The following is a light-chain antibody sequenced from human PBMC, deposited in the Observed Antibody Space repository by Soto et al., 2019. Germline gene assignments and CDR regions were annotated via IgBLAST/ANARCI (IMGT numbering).Light chain of an antibody. CDR3: GKWDSSQSAGGYV. V-gene: IGLV1-51*02. Sequence: QSVLTQPPSVSAAPGQKVTISCSGSSSNIGNNYVSWYQQLPGTAPKLLIYENNKRPSGIPDRFSGSKSGTSATLGITGLQTGDEADYYCGKWDSSQSAGGYVFGTGTKVTDL. CDR1: SSNIGNNY. J-gene: IGLJ1*01. CDR2: ENN.